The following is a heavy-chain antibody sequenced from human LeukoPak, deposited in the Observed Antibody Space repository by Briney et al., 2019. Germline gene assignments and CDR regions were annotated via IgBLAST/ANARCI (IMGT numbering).Heavy chain of an antibody. D-gene: IGHD6-13*01. Sequence: GESLKISCKHSEYSFPNYCIGWVRQMPGKGLEWTGIIYPDDSDTRYSPSFQGQVTISADKSISTAYLQWSSLKASDTAMYCCAIGRGGQQLGDYWGQGTLVTVSS. CDR2: IYPDDSDT. V-gene: IGHV5-51*01. CDR1: EYSFPNYC. J-gene: IGHJ4*02. CDR3: AIGRGGQQLGDY.